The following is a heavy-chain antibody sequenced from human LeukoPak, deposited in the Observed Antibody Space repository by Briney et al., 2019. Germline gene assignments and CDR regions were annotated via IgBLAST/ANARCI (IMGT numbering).Heavy chain of an antibody. CDR2: IRYDGSNK. Sequence: QTGGSLRLSCAASGFTFSHYGMHWVRQAPGKGLEWVAFIRYDGSNKYYADSVKGRFTISRDNSKNTLYLQMNSLRAEDTAVYYCAKDHLLGDRLDYWGQGTLVTVSS. CDR3: AKDHLLGDRLDY. V-gene: IGHV3-30*02. CDR1: GFTFSHYG. D-gene: IGHD2-21*02. J-gene: IGHJ4*02.